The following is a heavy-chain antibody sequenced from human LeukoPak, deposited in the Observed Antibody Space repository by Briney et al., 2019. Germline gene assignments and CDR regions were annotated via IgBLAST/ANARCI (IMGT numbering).Heavy chain of an antibody. J-gene: IGHJ4*02. CDR3: AKVRYYDSSGYYDY. Sequence: GGSLRLSCAASGFSLITYWMSWVRQAPGKGLEWVSAISGSGGSTYYADSVKGRLTISRDNSKNTLYLQMNSLRAEDTAVYYCAKVRYYDSSGYYDYWGQGTLVTVSS. V-gene: IGHV3-23*01. CDR1: GFSLITYW. D-gene: IGHD3-22*01. CDR2: ISGSGGST.